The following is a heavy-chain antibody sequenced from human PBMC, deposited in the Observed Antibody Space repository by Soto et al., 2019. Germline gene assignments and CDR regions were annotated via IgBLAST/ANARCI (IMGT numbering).Heavy chain of an antibody. Sequence: GGSLRLSCAASGFTFSSYDMHWVRQATGKGLEWVSAIGTAGDTYYPGSVKGRFTISRENAKNSLYLQMNSLRAGDTAVYYCARVPITMVRGVRAPYGMDVWGQGTTVTVSS. D-gene: IGHD3-10*01. J-gene: IGHJ6*02. V-gene: IGHV3-13*01. CDR3: ARVPITMVRGVRAPYGMDV. CDR2: IGTAGDT. CDR1: GFTFSSYD.